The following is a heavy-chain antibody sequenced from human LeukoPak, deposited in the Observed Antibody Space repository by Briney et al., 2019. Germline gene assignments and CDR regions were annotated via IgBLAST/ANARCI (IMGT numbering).Heavy chain of an antibody. Sequence: APVKVSCKASGYTFTGYYMHWVRQAPGQGLEWMGWINPNSGGTNYAQKFQGRVTMTRDTSISTAYMELSRLRSDDTAVYYCARPPLYSSGCFDYWGQGTLVTVSS. V-gene: IGHV1-2*02. CDR1: GYTFTGYY. CDR2: INPNSGGT. CDR3: ARPPLYSSGCFDY. D-gene: IGHD6-19*01. J-gene: IGHJ4*02.